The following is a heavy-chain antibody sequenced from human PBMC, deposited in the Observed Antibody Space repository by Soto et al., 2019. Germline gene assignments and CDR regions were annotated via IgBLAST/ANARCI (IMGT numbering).Heavy chain of an antibody. J-gene: IGHJ4*02. D-gene: IGHD1-20*01. CDR3: AGDADNWNDVGYFDY. Sequence: QVQLQESGPGLVKPSETLSLTCTVSGGSISSYYWSWIRQPPGKGLEWIGYIYYSGSTNYNPSLKSRVTISVDTSKNQFSLKLSSVTAADTAVYYCAGDADNWNDVGYFDYWGQGTLVTVSS. CDR1: GGSISSYY. CDR2: IYYSGST. V-gene: IGHV4-59*01.